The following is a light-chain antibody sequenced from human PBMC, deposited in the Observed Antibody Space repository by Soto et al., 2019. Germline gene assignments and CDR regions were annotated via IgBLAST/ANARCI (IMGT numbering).Light chain of an antibody. CDR2: DAS. V-gene: IGKV3-11*01. J-gene: IGKJ5*01. CDR3: QQRSNWPPT. Sequence: EIVLTQSPATLSLSPGERATLSCRASQSVSSYLAWYQQKPAQAPRLLIYDASNRATGIPARFSASGSGTDFTLTISSLEPEDFAVYYCQQRSNWPPTFGQGTRLEIK. CDR1: QSVSSY.